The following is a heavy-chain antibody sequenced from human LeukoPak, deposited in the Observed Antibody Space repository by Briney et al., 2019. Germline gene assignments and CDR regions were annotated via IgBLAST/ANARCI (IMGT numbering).Heavy chain of an antibody. Sequence: SETPSLTCXVSGASISGTDYYWGWIRQPPGKGLEWIGSLYYSGSTYSNPSLKSRVTISVDTSKSRFSLKLNSVTASDTAMYYCARDRYYDSSGYYDYWGQGTLVTVSS. CDR1: GASISGTDYY. CDR2: LYYSGST. CDR3: ARDRYYDSSGYYDY. D-gene: IGHD3-22*01. V-gene: IGHV4-39*02. J-gene: IGHJ4*02.